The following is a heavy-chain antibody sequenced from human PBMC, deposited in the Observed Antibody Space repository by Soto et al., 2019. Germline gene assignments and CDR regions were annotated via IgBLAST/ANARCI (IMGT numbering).Heavy chain of an antibody. J-gene: IGHJ4*02. D-gene: IGHD3-9*01. V-gene: IGHV3-30-3*01. CDR1: GFTFSSYA. CDR2: ISYDGSNK. Sequence: GGSLRLSCAASGFTFSSYAMHWVRQAPGKGLEWVAVISYDGSNKYYADSVKGRFTISRDNSKNTLYLQMNSLRAEDTAVYYCASSEGLYFDWLPPDYWGQGTLVTVSS. CDR3: ASSEGLYFDWLPPDY.